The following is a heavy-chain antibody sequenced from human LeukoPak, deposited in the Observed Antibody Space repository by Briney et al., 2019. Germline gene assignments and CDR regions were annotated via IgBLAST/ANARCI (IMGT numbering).Heavy chain of an antibody. CDR2: INHSGST. J-gene: IGHJ4*02. Sequence: SETLSLTCAVYGGSLSDYYWSWIRQPPGRGLEWIGEINHSGSTNYNPSLKSRVTISVDTSKNQFSLKLRSVTAADRAVYYCARQRHYGSGTYSYWGQGTLLTVSS. V-gene: IGHV4-34*01. CDR1: GGSLSDYY. CDR3: ARQRHYGSGTYSY. D-gene: IGHD3-10*01.